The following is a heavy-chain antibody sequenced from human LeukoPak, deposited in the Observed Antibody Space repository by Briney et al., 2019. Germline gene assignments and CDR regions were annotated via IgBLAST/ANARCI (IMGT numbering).Heavy chain of an antibody. V-gene: IGHV3-15*01. CDR2: IKSKTDGGTT. J-gene: IGHJ4*02. Sequence: GGSLRLSCAASGFTFSNAWMSWVRQAPGKGLEWVGRIKSKTDGGTTDYAAPVKGRFTISRDDSKNTLYLQMNSLRAEDTAVYYCARDYGGSSPFDYWGQGTLVTVSS. D-gene: IGHD4-23*01. CDR1: GFTFSNAW. CDR3: ARDYGGSSPFDY.